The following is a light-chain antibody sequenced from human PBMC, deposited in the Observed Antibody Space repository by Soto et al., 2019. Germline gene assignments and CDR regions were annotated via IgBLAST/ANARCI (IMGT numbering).Light chain of an antibody. CDR1: SSNIGSDY. V-gene: IGLV1-47*01. Sequence: QSVLTQPPSSSGTPGQRVTISWSGSSSNIGSDYVYWYQQFPGTAPKLLIYRNNQRPSGVPDRFSGSKSGTSASLAISGLRSEDEADYYCAAWDDRLSGYVFGTGTKLTVL. CDR3: AAWDDRLSGYV. CDR2: RNN. J-gene: IGLJ1*01.